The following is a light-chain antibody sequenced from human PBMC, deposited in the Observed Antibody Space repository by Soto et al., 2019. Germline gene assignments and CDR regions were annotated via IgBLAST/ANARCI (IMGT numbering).Light chain of an antibody. CDR1: QVIGSRY. Sequence: EIVMTQSPGTLSLSPGERATISCRASQVIGSRYLAWYHQQSGQAPRLLIYGASSRATGIPDRFSGSGSGTDFTLTISRLEPEDLGVYYCQQFGSSIPHTFGQGTKLEIK. CDR3: QQFGSSIPHT. V-gene: IGKV3-20*01. J-gene: IGKJ2*01. CDR2: GAS.